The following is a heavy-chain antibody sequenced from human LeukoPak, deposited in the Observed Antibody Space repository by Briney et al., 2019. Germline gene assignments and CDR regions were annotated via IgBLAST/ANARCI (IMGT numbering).Heavy chain of an antibody. J-gene: IGHJ4*02. CDR2: TNSGGTTT. CDR1: GFPFSDFS. CDR3: AKQSYARSLGE. V-gene: IGHV3-23*01. Sequence: GGSLRLSCATSGFPFSDFSMTWVRRAPGRGLDWFSTTNSGGTTTYYAESVKGRITISRDNFKNALYLQMSSLRVEDTAIYYCAKQSYARSLGEGGPGTLVTVSS. D-gene: IGHD3-10*02.